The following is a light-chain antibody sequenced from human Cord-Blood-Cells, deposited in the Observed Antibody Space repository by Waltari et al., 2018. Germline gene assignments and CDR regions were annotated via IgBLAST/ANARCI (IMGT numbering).Light chain of an antibody. CDR3: QQYDHLPYT. Sequence: DIQMTQSPSSLSASVGDRVTITCQASQDINNYLNWYQQNPGKAPNLLIYDASNLETWVPSMFSESGSETDFTFHIRTLQPEYIATYYCQQYDHLPYTFGQGTKLEIK. CDR1: QDINNY. J-gene: IGKJ2*01. CDR2: DAS. V-gene: IGKV1-33*01.